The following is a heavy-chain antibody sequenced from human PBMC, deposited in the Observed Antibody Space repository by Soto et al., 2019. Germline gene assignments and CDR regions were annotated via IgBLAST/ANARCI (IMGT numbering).Heavy chain of an antibody. Sequence: QVQLVQSGAEVQKPGSSVKVSCKVSGGTFNTHSFNWVRQAPGQGLEWMGGIIPMFDSTVYSQRFQGRVTIPADESPRTVYIQLSSLRSEYPALDYCARAPHCKTSSCHKWFDPWGQGTLVTVSS. CDR2: IIPMFDST. D-gene: IGHD2-2*01. CDR1: GGTFNTHS. J-gene: IGHJ5*02. CDR3: ARAPHCKTSSCHKWFDP. V-gene: IGHV1-69*01.